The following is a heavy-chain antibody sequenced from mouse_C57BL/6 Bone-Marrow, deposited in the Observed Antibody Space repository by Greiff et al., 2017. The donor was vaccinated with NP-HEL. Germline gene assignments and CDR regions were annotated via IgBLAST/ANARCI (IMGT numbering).Heavy chain of an antibody. Sequence: EVHLVESGGGLVKPGVSLKLSCAASGFTFSSYTMSWVRQTPEKRLEWVAIISGGCGNTYYPDSVKGRFTISRDNAKNTRYLQMSSLRSEDTALYYCARLLRHYFDYWGQGTTLTVSS. CDR2: ISGGCGNT. V-gene: IGHV5-9*01. CDR1: GFTFSSYT. D-gene: IGHD1-2*01. CDR3: ARLLRHYFDY. J-gene: IGHJ2*01.